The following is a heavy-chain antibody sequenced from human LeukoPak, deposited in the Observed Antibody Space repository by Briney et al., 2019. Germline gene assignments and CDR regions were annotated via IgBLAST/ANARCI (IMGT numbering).Heavy chain of an antibody. J-gene: IGHJ4*02. Sequence: PSETLSLTCTVSGGSISSSSYYWGWIRQPPGKGLEWIGSSYYSGSTYYNPSLKSRVTISVDTSKNLFSPKLSSVTAADTAVYYCARHGSFYYDSSGYYYFDYWGQGTLVTVSS. CDR2: SYYSGST. CDR3: ARHGSFYYDSSGYYYFDY. CDR1: GGSISSSSYY. V-gene: IGHV4-39*01. D-gene: IGHD3-22*01.